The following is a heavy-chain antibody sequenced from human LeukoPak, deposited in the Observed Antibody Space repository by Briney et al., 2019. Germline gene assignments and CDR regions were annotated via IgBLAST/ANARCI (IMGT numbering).Heavy chain of an antibody. CDR2: INHSGST. D-gene: IGHD5-24*01. CDR1: GGSFSGYY. Sequence: PSETLSLTCAVYGGSFSGYYWSWIRQPPGKGLEWIGEINHSGSTNYNPSLKSRVTISVDTSKDQFTLKLSSVTAADTAVYYCARGPRRWLQFGPVGPPHSSGFDYWGQGTLVTVSS. V-gene: IGHV4-34*01. J-gene: IGHJ4*02. CDR3: ARGPRRWLQFGPVGPPHSSGFDY.